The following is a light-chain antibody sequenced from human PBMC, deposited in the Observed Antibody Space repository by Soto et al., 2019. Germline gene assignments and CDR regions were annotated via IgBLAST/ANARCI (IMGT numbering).Light chain of an antibody. CDR1: SSDVGAYNY. CDR3: CSYAGSSTYV. V-gene: IGLV2-23*02. Sequence: QSALTQPPSASGSPGQSVTISCTGTSSDVGAYNYVSWYQQHPGKAPKLMIYEVSKRPSGVSNRFSGSKSGNTASPTISGLQAEDEADYYCCSYAGSSTYVFGTGTKVTVL. CDR2: EVS. J-gene: IGLJ1*01.